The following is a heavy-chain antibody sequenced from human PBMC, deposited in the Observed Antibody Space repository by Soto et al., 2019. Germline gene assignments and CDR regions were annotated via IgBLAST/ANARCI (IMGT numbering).Heavy chain of an antibody. J-gene: IGHJ6*02. CDR3: ARSHGSSTSLEIYYYYYYAMDV. CDR1: GGTFGSYA. CDR2: IIPIPGTA. Sequence: QVQLVQSGAEVKKPGSSVKVSGKASGGTFGSYAISWVRQAPGHGLEWMGGIIPIPGTANYAQKFQGRVTIAADESTSTAYMELSSLRSEDTAAYYCARSHGSSTSLEIYYYYYYAMDVWGQGTTVTVSS. D-gene: IGHD2-2*01. V-gene: IGHV1-69*01.